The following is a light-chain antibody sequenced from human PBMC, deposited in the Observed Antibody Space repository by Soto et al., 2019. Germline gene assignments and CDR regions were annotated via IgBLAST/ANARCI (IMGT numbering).Light chain of an antibody. CDR3: QQYNDWPRT. V-gene: IGKV3-15*01. CDR2: GAS. J-gene: IGKJ1*01. Sequence: EIVMTQSPATLSVSPGERATLYCRASQSVDSNLAWYQQKPGQAPRLLLHGASTRATGIPARFSGSGSGTEFTLTISSLQSEDFAVYYCQQYNDWPRTFGQGTKVEI. CDR1: QSVDSN.